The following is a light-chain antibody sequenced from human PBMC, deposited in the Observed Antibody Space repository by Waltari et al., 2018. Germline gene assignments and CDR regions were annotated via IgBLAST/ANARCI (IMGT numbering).Light chain of an antibody. CDR1: SSDVGGHNY. J-gene: IGLJ1*01. Sequence: QSALTQPASVSGSPGQSITISCTGTSSDVGGHNYVSWYQQHPGKAPKLRIYDVSKRPSGVSNRFSGSKSGNTAALTISGLQAEDEADYYCSSYTSSSTFVFGTGTKVTVL. CDR3: SSYTSSSTFV. CDR2: DVS. V-gene: IGLV2-14*01.